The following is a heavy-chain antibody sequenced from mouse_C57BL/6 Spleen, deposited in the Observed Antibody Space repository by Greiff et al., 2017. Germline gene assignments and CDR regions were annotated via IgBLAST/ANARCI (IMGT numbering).Heavy chain of an antibody. CDR2: ISGGGGNT. CDR1: GFTFSSYT. CDR3: ARHERDVGYFGY. J-gene: IGHJ2*01. D-gene: IGHD3-3*01. Sequence: EVQLVESGGGLVKPGGSLKLSCAASGFTFSSYTMSWVRQTPEKRLEWVATISGGGGNTYYPDSVKGRFTISRDNAKNTLYLQMSSLRSEDTALYYCARHERDVGYFGYWGQGTTLTVSS. V-gene: IGHV5-9*01.